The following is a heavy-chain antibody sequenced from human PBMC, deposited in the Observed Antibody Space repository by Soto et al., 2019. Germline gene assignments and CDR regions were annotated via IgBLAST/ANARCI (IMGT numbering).Heavy chain of an antibody. CDR2: IIPIFGTA. J-gene: IGHJ4*02. D-gene: IGHD2-2*02. Sequence: SVKVSCKASGGTFSSYAISWVRQAPGQGLEWMGGIIPIFGTANYAQKFQGRVTITADESTSTAYMELSSLRSEDTAVYYCARAGGKEKLGYCISTSCYKGGYFDYWGQGTLVTVSS. CDR3: ARAGGKEKLGYCISTSCYKGGYFDY. CDR1: GGTFSSYA. V-gene: IGHV1-69*13.